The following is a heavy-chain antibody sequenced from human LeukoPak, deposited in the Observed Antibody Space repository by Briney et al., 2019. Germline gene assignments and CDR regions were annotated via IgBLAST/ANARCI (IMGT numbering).Heavy chain of an antibody. CDR1: GGTFSSYA. CDR2: IIPIFGTA. D-gene: IGHD1-26*01. CDR3: ASYSGSYGEWDY. Sequence: SVKVSCKASGGTFSSYAISWVRQAPGQGLEWMGGIIPIFGTANYAQKFQGRVTITADESTSTAYMELSSLRSEDTAVYYCASYSGSYGEWDYWGQGTLVTVPS. J-gene: IGHJ4*02. V-gene: IGHV1-69*13.